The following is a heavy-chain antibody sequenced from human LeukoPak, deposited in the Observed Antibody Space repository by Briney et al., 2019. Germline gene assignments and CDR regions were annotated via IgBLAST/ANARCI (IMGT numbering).Heavy chain of an antibody. J-gene: IGHJ6*02. CDR2: INAGNGNT. V-gene: IGHV1-3*01. CDR3: ARANSGAGMDV. Sequence: ASVKVSCKASGYTFTSYAMHWVRQAPGQRLEWMGWINAGNGNTEYSQKFQGRVTITRDTSASTAYMELSSLRSEDTAVYYCARANSGAGMDVWGQGTTVTVSS. CDR1: GYTFTSYA. D-gene: IGHD5-12*01.